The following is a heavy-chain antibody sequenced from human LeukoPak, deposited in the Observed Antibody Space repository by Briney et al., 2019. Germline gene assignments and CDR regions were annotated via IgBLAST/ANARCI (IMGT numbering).Heavy chain of an antibody. CDR2: IYPGDSDT. CDR3: ARHQEGEMATIQPLDY. D-gene: IGHD5-24*01. Sequence: KHGESLKISCKGSGYSFTSYWIGWVRQMPGKGLEWMGIIYPGDSDTRYSPSFQGQVTISADKSISTAYLQWSSLKASDTAMYYCARHQEGEMATIQPLDYWGQGTLVTVSS. V-gene: IGHV5-51*01. J-gene: IGHJ4*02. CDR1: GYSFTSYW.